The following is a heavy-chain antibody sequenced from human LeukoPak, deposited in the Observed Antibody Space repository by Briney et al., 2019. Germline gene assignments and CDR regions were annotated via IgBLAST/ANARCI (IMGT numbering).Heavy chain of an antibody. J-gene: IGHJ4*02. V-gene: IGHV4-59*01. CDR1: GGSFSGYY. D-gene: IGHD3-16*01. Sequence: SETLSLTCAVYGGSFSGYYWSWIRQPPGKGLEWIGYIYYSGSTNYNPSLKSRVTISVDTSKNQFSLKLSSVTAADTAVYYCARDVSAGYFDYWGQGTLVTVSS. CDR3: ARDVSAGYFDY. CDR2: IYYSGST.